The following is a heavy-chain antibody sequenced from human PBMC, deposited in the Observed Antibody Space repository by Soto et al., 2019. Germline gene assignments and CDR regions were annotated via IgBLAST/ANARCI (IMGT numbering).Heavy chain of an antibody. CDR1: GYSVTSSDYY. Sequence: SETLSLTCSVSGYSVTSSDYYWAWIRQPPGKGLEWIGSMFYSGLTYYNPSLKSRVTLSVDTSKSQFSVRLNSVTAADTAVYYCAPLSVSLSGPYGIHVWGQGTTVTV. CDR3: APLSVSLSGPYGIHV. V-gene: IGHV4-39*01. D-gene: IGHD2-15*01. J-gene: IGHJ6*02. CDR2: MFYSGLT.